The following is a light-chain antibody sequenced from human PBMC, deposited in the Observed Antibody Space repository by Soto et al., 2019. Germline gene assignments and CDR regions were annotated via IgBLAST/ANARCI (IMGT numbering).Light chain of an antibody. J-gene: IGKJ1*01. CDR2: DAS. CDR3: QQYTSYSRT. Sequence: DIQMTQSPSTLSAFVGDRVTITCRASQGISSWLAWYQQKPGKAPKLLIYDASSLEGGVPSRFSGSGSGTEFTLTISSLQPDDSATYFCQQYTSYSRTFGQGTKVDIK. CDR1: QGISSW. V-gene: IGKV1-5*01.